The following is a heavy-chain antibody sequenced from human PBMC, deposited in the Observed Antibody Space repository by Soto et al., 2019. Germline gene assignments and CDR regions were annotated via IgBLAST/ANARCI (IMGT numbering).Heavy chain of an antibody. CDR3: ARDPLGYYDSSGYYPPGDAFDI. D-gene: IGHD3-22*01. CDR2: ISYDGSNK. CDR1: GFTFSSYA. Sequence: AGSLRLSCAASGFTFSSYAMHWVRQAPGKGLEWVAVISYDGSNKYYADSVKGRFTISRDNSKNTLYLQMNSLRAKDTAVYYCARDPLGYYDSSGYYPPGDAFDIWGQGTMVTVSS. J-gene: IGHJ3*02. V-gene: IGHV3-30-3*01.